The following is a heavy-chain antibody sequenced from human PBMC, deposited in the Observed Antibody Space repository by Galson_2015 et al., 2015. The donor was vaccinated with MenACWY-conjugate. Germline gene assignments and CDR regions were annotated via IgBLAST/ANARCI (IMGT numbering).Heavy chain of an antibody. V-gene: IGHV3-23*01. CDR3: AKSYYGSGSYGPLWFDP. CDR1: GFTFSSYA. D-gene: IGHD3-10*01. CDR2: ISGSGGST. Sequence: SLRLSCAASGFTFSSYAMSWVRQAPGKGLEWVSAISGSGGSTYYADSVKGRFTISRDNSKNTLYLQMNSLRAEDTAVYYCAKSYYGSGSYGPLWFDPWGQGTLVTVSS. J-gene: IGHJ5*02.